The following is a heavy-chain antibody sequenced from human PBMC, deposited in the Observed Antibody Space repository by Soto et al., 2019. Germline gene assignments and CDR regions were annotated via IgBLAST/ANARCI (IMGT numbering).Heavy chain of an antibody. V-gene: IGHV1-69*13. CDR2: IIPIFGTA. J-gene: IGHJ5*02. CDR3: ARDSHDDSSGYNWFDP. Sequence: ASVKVSCKASGGTFSSYAISWVRQAPGQGLEWMGGIIPIFGTANYAQKFQGRVTITADESTSTAYMELSSLRSEDTAVYYCARDSHDDSSGYNWFDPWGQGTLVTVSS. CDR1: GGTFSSYA. D-gene: IGHD3-22*01.